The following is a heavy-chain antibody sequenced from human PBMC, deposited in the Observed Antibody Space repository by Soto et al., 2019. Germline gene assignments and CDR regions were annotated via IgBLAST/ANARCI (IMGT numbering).Heavy chain of an antibody. CDR3: ARLMGTSFDL. J-gene: IGHJ4*02. Sequence: GSLRLSCAASGFTFTDHYMDWVRQAPGKGLEWVGRARNKVNGYIIAYAASVKGRFIISRDDSKNSLYLQMNSLKTEDTALYFCARLMGTSFDLWGQGTLVTVSS. D-gene: IGHD2-8*01. CDR1: GFTFTDHY. CDR2: ARNKVNGYII. V-gene: IGHV3-72*01.